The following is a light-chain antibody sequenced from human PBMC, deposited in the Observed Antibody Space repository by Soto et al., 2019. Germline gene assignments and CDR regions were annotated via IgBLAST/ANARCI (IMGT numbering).Light chain of an antibody. CDR2: AAS. Sequence: DIQMTQSPSSLSASIGDRVTITCRASQSISSYLNWYQQKPGKAPKLLIYAASSLQSGVPSRFSGSGSGTDFTLTISSLRPEDVATCYCQQSYSTPPWTFGQGNKVDIK. J-gene: IGKJ1*01. CDR3: QQSYSTPPWT. CDR1: QSISSY. V-gene: IGKV1-39*01.